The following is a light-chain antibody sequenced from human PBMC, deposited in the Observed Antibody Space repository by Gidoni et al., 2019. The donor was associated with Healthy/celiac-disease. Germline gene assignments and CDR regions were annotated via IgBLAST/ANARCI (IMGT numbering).Light chain of an antibody. CDR3: QALDSSTAWV. CDR2: QDS. Sequence: SYELTQPPSVSESPGQTASITCSGEKLGDKYACWYQQKPCQSPVLVIYQDSKRPSWIPERFSGANSGNTATLTISGTKAMDEADYYCQALDSSTAWVFGGGTKLTVL. J-gene: IGLJ2*01. CDR1: KLGDKY. V-gene: IGLV3-1*01.